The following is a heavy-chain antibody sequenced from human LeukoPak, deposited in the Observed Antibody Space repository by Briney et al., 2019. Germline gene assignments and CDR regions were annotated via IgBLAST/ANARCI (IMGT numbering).Heavy chain of an antibody. CDR3: ARVRGNHNWFDP. D-gene: IGHD4-23*01. J-gene: IGHJ5*02. V-gene: IGHV4-30-2*01. CDR1: GDSVSSNNYS. CDR2: IYHSGST. Sequence: PSETLSLTCTVSGDSVSSNNYSWSWIRQPPGKGLEWIGYIYHSGSTYYNPSLKSRVTISVDRSKNQFSLKLSSVTAADTAVYYCARVRGNHNWFDPWGQGTLVTVSS.